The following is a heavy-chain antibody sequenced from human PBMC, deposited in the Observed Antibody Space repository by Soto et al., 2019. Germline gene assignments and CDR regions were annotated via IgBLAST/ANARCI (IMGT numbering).Heavy chain of an antibody. CDR2: IYHSGST. D-gene: IGHD4-17*01. Sequence: QVQLQESGPGLVKPSGTLSLTCAVSGGSISSSNWWSWVRQPPGKGLEWIGEIYHSGSTNYNPSLKSRVTISVDKSKNQFSLTRRSVTAADTAVYYCAMGYYGDSLGGFDPWGQGTLVTVSS. V-gene: IGHV4-4*02. CDR3: AMGYYGDSLGGFDP. J-gene: IGHJ5*02. CDR1: GGSISSSNW.